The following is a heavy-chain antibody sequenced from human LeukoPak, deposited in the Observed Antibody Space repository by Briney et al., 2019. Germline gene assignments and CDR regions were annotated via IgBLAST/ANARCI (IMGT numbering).Heavy chain of an antibody. V-gene: IGHV4-59*11. CDR2: VYYTGTT. D-gene: IGHD3-3*01. Sequence: SETLSLTCTVSGDSISAHYWSWIRQPPGRGLEYIGDVYYTGTTNYNPSLKSRVTMSVDTSKNQFSLQLSSVTAADTAVYYCARERYDFWSFDYWGQGTLVTFSS. CDR1: GDSISAHY. CDR3: ARERYDFWSFDY. J-gene: IGHJ4*02.